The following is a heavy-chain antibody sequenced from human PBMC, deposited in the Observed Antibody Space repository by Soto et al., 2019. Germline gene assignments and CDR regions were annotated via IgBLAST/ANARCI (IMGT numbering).Heavy chain of an antibody. V-gene: IGHV4-61*08. CDR1: GGSISSGGYS. J-gene: IGHJ4*02. Sequence: PSETLSLTCAVSGGSISSGGYSWSWIRQPPGKGLEWIGYIYYSGSTNYNPSLKSRVTISVDTSKNQFSLKLSSVTAADTAVYYCARGRGRGYYFDYWGQGTLVTVSS. D-gene: IGHD1-26*01. CDR2: IYYSGST. CDR3: ARGRGRGYYFDY.